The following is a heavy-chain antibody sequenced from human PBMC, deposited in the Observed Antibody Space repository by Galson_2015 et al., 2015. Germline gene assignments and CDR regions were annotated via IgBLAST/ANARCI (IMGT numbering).Heavy chain of an antibody. Sequence: SLRLSCAASGFTFSSYAISWVRQASGKGLEWVSLVTDGGGRTYYADSVKGRFTISRDNSKNTLYLQMNSLRADDTAVYYCARPLDFDWLLPFDSWGQGTLVTVSS. CDR2: VTDGGGRT. J-gene: IGHJ4*02. CDR3: ARPLDFDWLLPFDS. D-gene: IGHD3-9*01. CDR1: GFTFSSYA. V-gene: IGHV3-23*01.